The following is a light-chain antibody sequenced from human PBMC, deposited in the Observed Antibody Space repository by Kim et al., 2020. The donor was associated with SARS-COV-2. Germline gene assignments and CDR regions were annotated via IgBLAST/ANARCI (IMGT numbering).Light chain of an antibody. V-gene: IGLV6-57*04. J-gene: IGLJ2*01. CDR1: SGGIDDNY. CDR3: QSYNRDNVL. Sequence: NFTLTQPHSVSESPGKTVTISCTRSSGGIDDNYVQWYQQRPGGVPTTVIYEDDQRPSGVSDRFSGSIDNSSNSASLTISGLRTEDEADYYCQSYNRDNVLFGGGTQLTVL. CDR2: EDD.